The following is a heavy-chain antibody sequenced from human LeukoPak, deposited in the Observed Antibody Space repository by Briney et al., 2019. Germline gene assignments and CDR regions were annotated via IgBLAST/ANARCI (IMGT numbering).Heavy chain of an antibody. V-gene: IGHV4-39*07. J-gene: IGHJ5*02. Sequence: SETLSLTCTVSGGSISSSSYYWGWIRQPPGKGLEWIGSIYYSGSTYYNPSLKSRVTISVDTSKNQFSLKLSSVTAADTAVYYCARAHCSGGSCYRPGNWFDPWGQGTLVTVSS. CDR2: IYYSGST. CDR1: GGSISSSSYY. D-gene: IGHD2-15*01. CDR3: ARAHCSGGSCYRPGNWFDP.